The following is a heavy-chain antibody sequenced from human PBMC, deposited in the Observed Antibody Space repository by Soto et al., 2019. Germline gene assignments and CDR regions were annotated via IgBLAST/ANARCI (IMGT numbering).Heavy chain of an antibody. D-gene: IGHD3-10*01. CDR2: ISGSGDAT. CDR3: AKGAFGSGSYDC. CDR1: GFAFSSFA. V-gene: IGHV3-23*01. Sequence: EVQLLESGGGLVQPGGSLRLSCAASGFAFSSFAMTWVRQGPGRGLEWVSGISGSGDATSYTDSVKGRFTISRDNTENTLHLQMNSLRAEDTAIYYCAKGAFGSGSYDCWGQGTLVTVSS. J-gene: IGHJ4*02.